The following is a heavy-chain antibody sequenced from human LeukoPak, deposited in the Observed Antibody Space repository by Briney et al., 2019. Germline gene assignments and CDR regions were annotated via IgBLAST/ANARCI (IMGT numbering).Heavy chain of an antibody. V-gene: IGHV3-30*04. D-gene: IGHD3-16*01. J-gene: IGHJ4*02. Sequence: GRSLRLSCAASGFTFSSYAMHWVRQAPGKGLEWVAVISYDGSNKYYADSVKGRFTISRDNSKNTLYLQMNSLRAEDTAVYYCAGRFWDGSVGYWGQGTLVTVSS. CDR1: GFTFSSYA. CDR2: ISYDGSNK. CDR3: AGRFWDGSVGY.